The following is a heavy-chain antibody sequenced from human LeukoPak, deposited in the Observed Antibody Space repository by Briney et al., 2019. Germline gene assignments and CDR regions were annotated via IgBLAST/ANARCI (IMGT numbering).Heavy chain of an antibody. J-gene: IGHJ4*02. V-gene: IGHV3-30*18. CDR1: GFTFSSYG. CDR3: AKDTIRGRGYCSSTSCYGPIY. Sequence: GGSLRLSCAASGFTFSSYGMHWVRQAPGKGLEWVAVISYDGSNKYYADSVKGRFTISRDNSKNTLYLQMNSLRAEDTAVYYCAKDTIRGRGYCSSTSCYGPIYWGQGTLVTVSS. CDR2: ISYDGSNK. D-gene: IGHD2-2*01.